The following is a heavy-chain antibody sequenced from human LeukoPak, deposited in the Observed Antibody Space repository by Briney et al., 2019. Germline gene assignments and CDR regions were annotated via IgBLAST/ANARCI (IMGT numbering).Heavy chain of an antibody. CDR2: ISSSSSYI. CDR1: GFTFSSYS. Sequence: GGSLRLSCAASGFTFSSYSMNWVRQAPGKGLEWVSSISSSSSYIYYADSVKGRFTISRDNAKNSLYLQMNSLRAEDTAVYYCARLMGSTMIVDFDYWGQGTLVTVSS. V-gene: IGHV3-21*01. D-gene: IGHD3-22*01. CDR3: ARLMGSTMIVDFDY. J-gene: IGHJ4*02.